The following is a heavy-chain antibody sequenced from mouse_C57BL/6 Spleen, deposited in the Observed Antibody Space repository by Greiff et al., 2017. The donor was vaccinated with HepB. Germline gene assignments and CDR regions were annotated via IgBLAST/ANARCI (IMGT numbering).Heavy chain of an antibody. V-gene: IGHV1-69*01. D-gene: IGHD4-1*01. CDR2: IDPSDSYT. J-gene: IGHJ1*03. Sequence: QVQLQQPGAELVMPGASVKLSCKASGYTFTSYWMHWVKQRPGQGLEWIGEIDPSDSYTNYNQKFKGKSTLTVDKSSSTAYMQLSSRTSEDSAVYYCARVEANWWYFDVWGTGTTVTVSS. CDR3: ARVEANWWYFDV. CDR1: GYTFTSYW.